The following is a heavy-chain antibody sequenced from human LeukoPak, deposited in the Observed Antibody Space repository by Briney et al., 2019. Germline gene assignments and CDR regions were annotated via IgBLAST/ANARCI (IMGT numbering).Heavy chain of an antibody. CDR3: AREDYYDSSGYTY. J-gene: IGHJ4*02. CDR1: GGSISSSSSY. V-gene: IGHV4-39*07. D-gene: IGHD3-22*01. Sequence: SETLSLTCTVSGGSISSSSSYWGWIRQPPGKGLEWIGSIYYSGSTYYNPSLKSRVTISVDTSKNQFSLKLSSVTAADTAVYYCAREDYYDSSGYTYWGQGTLVTVSP. CDR2: IYYSGST.